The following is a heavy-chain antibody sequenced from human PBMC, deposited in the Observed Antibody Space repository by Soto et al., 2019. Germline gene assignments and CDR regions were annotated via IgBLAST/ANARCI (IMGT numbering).Heavy chain of an antibody. CDR3: ARPIGGVVTAIEGGDAFDI. D-gene: IGHD2-21*02. V-gene: IGHV1-69*13. J-gene: IGHJ3*02. Sequence: ASVKVSCKASGGTFSSYAISWVRQAPGQGLEWMGGIIPIFGTANYAQKFQGRVTITADESTSTAYMELSSLRSEDTAVYYCARPIGGVVTAIEGGDAFDIWGQGTMVTVSS. CDR2: IIPIFGTA. CDR1: GGTFSSYA.